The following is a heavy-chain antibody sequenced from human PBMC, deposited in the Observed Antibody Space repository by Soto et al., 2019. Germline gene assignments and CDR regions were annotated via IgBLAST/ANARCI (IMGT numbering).Heavy chain of an antibody. CDR3: ASLYPPRRGSGWLDY. CDR1: GGSISSGGYS. D-gene: IGHD6-25*01. CDR2: IYHSGST. J-gene: IGHJ4*02. Sequence: PSETLSLTCAVSGGSISSGGYSWSWIRQPPGKGLEWIGYIYHSGSTNYNPSLKSRVTISVDTSKNQFSLKLSSVTAADTAVYYCASLYPPRRGSGWLDYSAQGTLVTVSS. V-gene: IGHV4-30-2*01.